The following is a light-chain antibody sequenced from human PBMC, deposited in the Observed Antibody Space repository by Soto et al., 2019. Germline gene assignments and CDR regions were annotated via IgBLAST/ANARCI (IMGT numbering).Light chain of an antibody. CDR3: QTWVTGIQNVV. V-gene: IGLV4-69*01. CDR2: LNTDGSH. CDR1: SGHSSYA. Sequence: QLVLTQSPSASASLGASVKLTCTLSSGHSSYAIAWHQQQPEKGPRYLMKLNTDGSHSKGDGIPDRFSGSSSGAERYLTISSLQSEDEADYYCQTWVTGIQNVVVGGGTKLTVL. J-gene: IGLJ2*01.